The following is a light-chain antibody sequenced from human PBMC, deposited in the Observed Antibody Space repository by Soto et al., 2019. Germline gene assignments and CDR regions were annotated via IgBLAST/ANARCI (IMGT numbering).Light chain of an antibody. Sequence: QSALTQPASVSGSPGQSITIPCTGISSDGDDYKDVSWYQQHPGKAPKLMIYEVTYRPSAVSNRFSGSKSGNTASLTISGLQAEDEADYYCSSYTSTSTVFGTGTKVTVL. CDR2: EVT. V-gene: IGLV2-14*01. CDR1: SSDGDDYKD. J-gene: IGLJ1*01. CDR3: SSYTSTSTV.